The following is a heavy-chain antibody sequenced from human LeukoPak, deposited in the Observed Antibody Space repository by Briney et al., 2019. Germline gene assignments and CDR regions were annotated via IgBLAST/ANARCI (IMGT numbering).Heavy chain of an antibody. CDR1: GYTFTGYY. J-gene: IGHJ3*02. D-gene: IGHD3-22*01. V-gene: IGHV1-2*02. Sequence: ASVKVSCKASGYTFTGYYMHWVRQAPGQGLEWMGWINPNSGGTNYAQKFQGRVTMTRDTSISTAYMELSRLRSDDTAVYYCAREVFTMIAGAFDIWGQGTMVTVSS. CDR2: INPNSGGT. CDR3: AREVFTMIAGAFDI.